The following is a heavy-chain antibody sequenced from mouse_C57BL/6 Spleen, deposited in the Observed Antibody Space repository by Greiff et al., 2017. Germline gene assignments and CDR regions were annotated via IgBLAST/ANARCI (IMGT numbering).Heavy chain of an antibody. D-gene: IGHD1-1*01. J-gene: IGHJ1*03. CDR3: ARPSHYYGSSYGYFDV. CDR1: GYTFTDYN. CDR2: INPNNGGT. V-gene: IGHV1-22*01. Sequence: VQLQQSGPELVKPGASVKMSCKASGYTFTDYNMHWVKQSHGKSLEWIGYINPNNGGTSYNQKFKGKATLTVNKSSSTAYMELRSLTSEDSAVYYCARPSHYYGSSYGYFDVWGTGTTVTVSS.